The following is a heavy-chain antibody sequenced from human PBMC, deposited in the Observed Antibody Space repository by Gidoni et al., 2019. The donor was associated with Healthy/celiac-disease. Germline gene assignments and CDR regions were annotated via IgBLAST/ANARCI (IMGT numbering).Heavy chain of an antibody. CDR3: ARDGALRYFDWPRGHTSAPDAVDY. D-gene: IGHD3-9*01. CDR1: GFTFSRYS. CDR2: ISSSSSTI. J-gene: IGHJ4*02. Sequence: EVQLVESGGGLVQPGGSLRLSCAASGFTFSRYSMNWVRKAPGKGLEWVSYISSSSSTIYYADSVKGRFTISRDNAKNSLYLQMNSLRAEDTAVYYCARDGALRYFDWPRGHTSAPDAVDYWGQGTLVTVSS. V-gene: IGHV3-48*01.